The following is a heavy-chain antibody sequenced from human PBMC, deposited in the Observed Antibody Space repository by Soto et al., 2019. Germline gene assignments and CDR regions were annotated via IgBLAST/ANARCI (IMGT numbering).Heavy chain of an antibody. V-gene: IGHV1-69*02. CDR2: IIPILGIA. Sequence: QVQLVQSGAEVKKPGSSVKVSCKASGGTFSSYTISWVRQAPGQGLEWMGRIIPILGIANYAQKFQGRVTITADKSTSTAYMELSNLRSEDTAVYYCARLTYSSGWYYFDYWGQGTLVTVSS. J-gene: IGHJ4*02. D-gene: IGHD6-19*01. CDR3: ARLTYSSGWYYFDY. CDR1: GGTFSSYT.